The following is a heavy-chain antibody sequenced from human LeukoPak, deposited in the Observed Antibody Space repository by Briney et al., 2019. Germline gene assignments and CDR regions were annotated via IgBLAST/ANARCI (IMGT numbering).Heavy chain of an antibody. CDR2: INPSGGST. D-gene: IGHD4-17*01. CDR3: ARDSTANYYYYYYMDV. Sequence: GASVKVSCKASGYTFTSYYMHWVRQAPGQGLEWMGIINPSGGSTSYAQKFQGRVTMTRDMSTSTVYMELSSLGSEDTAVYYCARDSTANYYYYYYMDVWGKGTTVTVSS. CDR1: GYTFTSYY. V-gene: IGHV1-46*01. J-gene: IGHJ6*03.